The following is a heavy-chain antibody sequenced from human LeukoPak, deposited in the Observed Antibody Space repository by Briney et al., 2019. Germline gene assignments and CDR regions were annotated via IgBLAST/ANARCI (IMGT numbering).Heavy chain of an antibody. CDR1: EFDFSTHA. J-gene: IGHJ4*02. CDR2: ISISGTKT. CDR3: ANEIRPNDY. V-gene: IGHV3-23*01. D-gene: IGHD4-17*01. Sequence: GGSLRLSCAASEFDFSTHAMTWVRQAPGKGLEWVSAISISGTKTYYADSVKGRFTISRDNSKNTLYLQMYSLRAEDSAVYYCANEIRPNDYWGQGTLVTVSS.